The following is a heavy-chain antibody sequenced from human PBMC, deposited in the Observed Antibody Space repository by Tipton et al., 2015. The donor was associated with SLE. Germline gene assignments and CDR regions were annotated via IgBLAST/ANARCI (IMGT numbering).Heavy chain of an antibody. CDR3: ARGAKERITLVRVRPYYFDY. Sequence: TLSLTCIVSDDSASSYYWSWIRQSAGKGLEWIGRIYPSGTADYNPSLKSRVIMSIDTFRKQFSLTLNSVAAADTSVYYCARGAKERITLVRVRPYYFDYWGQGSLVTVSS. CDR1: DDSASSYY. D-gene: IGHD3-10*01. V-gene: IGHV4-4*07. CDR2: IYPSGTA. J-gene: IGHJ4*01.